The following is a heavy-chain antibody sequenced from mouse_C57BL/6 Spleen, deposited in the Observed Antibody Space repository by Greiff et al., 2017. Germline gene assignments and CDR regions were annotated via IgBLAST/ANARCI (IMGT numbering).Heavy chain of an antibody. Sequence: EVQLVESGGDLVKPGGSLKLSCAASGFTFSSYGMSWVRQTPDKRLEWVATISSGGSYTYYPDSVKGRFTLSRANAKNTLYLQMSSLKSEDTAMYYCARLGYDGDYYAMDYWGQGTSVTVSS. CDR1: GFTFSSYG. D-gene: IGHD2-2*01. CDR3: ARLGYDGDYYAMDY. J-gene: IGHJ4*01. V-gene: IGHV5-6*01. CDR2: ISSGGSYT.